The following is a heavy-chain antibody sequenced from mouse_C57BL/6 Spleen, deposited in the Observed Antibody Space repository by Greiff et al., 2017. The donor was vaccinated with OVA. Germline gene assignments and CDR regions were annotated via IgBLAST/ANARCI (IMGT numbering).Heavy chain of an antibody. CDR1: GYSITSGYY. CDR2: ISYDGSN. Sequence: EVKVEESGPGLVKPSQSLSLTCSVTGYSITSGYYWNWIRQFPGNKLEWMGYISYDGSNNYNPSLKNRISITRDTSKNQFFLKLNSVTTEDTATYYCAREGYDYDWFAYWGQGTLVTVSA. D-gene: IGHD2-4*01. V-gene: IGHV3-6*01. CDR3: AREGYDYDWFAY. J-gene: IGHJ3*01.